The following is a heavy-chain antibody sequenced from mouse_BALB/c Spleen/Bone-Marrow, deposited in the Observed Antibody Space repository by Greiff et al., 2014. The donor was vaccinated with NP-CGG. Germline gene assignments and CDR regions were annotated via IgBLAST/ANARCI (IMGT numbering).Heavy chain of an antibody. D-gene: IGHD1-1*01. CDR2: IYSANGNT. V-gene: IGHV14-3*02. J-gene: IGHJ3*01. CDR3: AIYYYGSSGFAY. CDR1: GFNIKDTY. Sequence: DVQLQESGAELVKPGASVKLSCTASGFNIKDTYMHWVKQRPEQGLEWIGRIYSANGNTKYDPKFQGKATITADTSSNTAYLQLSSLTSEDTAVYYCAIYYYGSSGFAYWGQGTLVTVSA.